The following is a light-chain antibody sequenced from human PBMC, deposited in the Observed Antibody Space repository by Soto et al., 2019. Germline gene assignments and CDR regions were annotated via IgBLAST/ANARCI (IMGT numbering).Light chain of an antibody. CDR2: DTS. J-gene: IGLJ2*01. V-gene: IGLV7-46*01. CDR1: TGAVTSNHH. Sequence: AVVTQEPSLTVSPGGTVTLTCGSSTGAVTSNHHPYWFQQKAGQAPRTLIYDTSNKHSWTPARFSGSLLGDKAALTLSGAQPEDEAQYYCLLSYNAARVFGGGTKLTAL. CDR3: LLSYNAARV.